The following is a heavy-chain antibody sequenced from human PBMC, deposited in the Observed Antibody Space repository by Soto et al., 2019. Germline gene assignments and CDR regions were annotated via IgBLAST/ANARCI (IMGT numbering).Heavy chain of an antibody. CDR3: TKRRSARPGFDAFDL. CDR2: ISGDSGSS. V-gene: IGHV3-9*01. CDR1: GFTFEAYS. J-gene: IGHJ3*01. Sequence: GGSLRLSCAASGFTFEAYSLHWVRQLPGKGLEWVAGISGDSGSSGYADSVRGRFTVSRDNAKNSLFLQMSSLSPEDTALYYCTKRRSARPGFDAFDLWGQGTMVTISS.